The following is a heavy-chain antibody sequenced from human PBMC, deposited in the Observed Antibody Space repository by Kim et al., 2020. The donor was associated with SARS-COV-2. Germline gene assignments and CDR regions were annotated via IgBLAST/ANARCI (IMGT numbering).Heavy chain of an antibody. CDR2: ISGSGGST. CDR1: GFTFSSYA. J-gene: IGHJ3*02. D-gene: IGHD1-7*01. Sequence: GGSLRLSCAASGFTFSSYAMSWVRQAPGKGLEWVSAISGSGGSTYYADSVKGRFTISRDNSKNTLYLQMNSLRAEDTAVYYCAKDLDPHNWNYEHDAFDIWGQGTMVTVSS. V-gene: IGHV3-23*01. CDR3: AKDLDPHNWNYEHDAFDI.